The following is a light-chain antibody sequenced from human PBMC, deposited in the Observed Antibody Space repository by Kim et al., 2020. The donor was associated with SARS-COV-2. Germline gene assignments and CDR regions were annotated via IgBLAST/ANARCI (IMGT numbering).Light chain of an antibody. J-gene: IGKJ4*01. Sequence: VSPGERATLSCRASQSFTSKLAWFQPKPGRAPRLLIYDTSTRATGIPARFSGSGSGTEFTLTISSLQSEDFAVYYCQQYYSWPLTFGGGTKVDIK. V-gene: IGKV3-15*01. CDR1: QSFTSK. CDR2: DTS. CDR3: QQYYSWPLT.